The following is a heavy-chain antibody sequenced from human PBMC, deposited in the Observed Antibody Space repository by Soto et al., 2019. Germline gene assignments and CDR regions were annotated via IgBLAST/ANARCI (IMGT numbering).Heavy chain of an antibody. CDR3: ALDTRTADYDY. Sequence: EVQLVESGGGLVQPGGSLRLSCAVSGFTFSSHAMNWVRQAPGKGLEWVAYIHSIRSIIYYADSVKGRFTISRDNAKNSLYLQMEILRDEDTVVYYCALDTRTADYDYWGQGTLVNVAS. CDR2: IHSIRSII. V-gene: IGHV3-48*02. CDR1: GFTFSSHA. J-gene: IGHJ4*02. D-gene: IGHD3-16*01.